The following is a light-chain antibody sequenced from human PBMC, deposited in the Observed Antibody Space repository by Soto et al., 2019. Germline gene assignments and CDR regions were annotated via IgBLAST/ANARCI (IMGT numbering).Light chain of an antibody. CDR3: SSYTRSSTLEV. J-gene: IGLJ1*01. CDR2: DVS. CDR1: SSDVGGYNY. Sequence: QSALTQPASVSGSPGQSITISCTGTSSDVGGYNYVSWYQQHPGEAPKLMIYDVSNRPSGVSNRFSGSKSGNTASLTISGLQAEDEADYYCSSYTRSSTLEVFGTGTKLTVL. V-gene: IGLV2-14*01.